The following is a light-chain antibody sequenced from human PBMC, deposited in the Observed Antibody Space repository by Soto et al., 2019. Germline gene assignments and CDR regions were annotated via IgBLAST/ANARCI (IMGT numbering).Light chain of an antibody. J-gene: IGKJ1*01. CDR2: AAS. CDR1: QSIRSY. Sequence: DIQMTQSPSSLSASVGDRVTITCRASQSIRSYLNWYQQKPGKAPKLLIHAASSLQSGVPSRFSGSGSGTEFTLTISRLQPDDFATYYCQQYNSYWTFGQGTKVDI. V-gene: IGKV1-5*01. CDR3: QQYNSYWT.